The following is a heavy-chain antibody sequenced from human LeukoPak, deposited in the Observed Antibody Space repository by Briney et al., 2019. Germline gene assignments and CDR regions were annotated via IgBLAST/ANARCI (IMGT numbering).Heavy chain of an antibody. CDR3: AREDNLGSGSSPNDY. J-gene: IGHJ4*02. D-gene: IGHD6-19*01. CDR1: GYTFTGYY. Sequence: ASVKVSCKATGYTFTGYYMDWVRQALGQGLEWMGRINPNSGGTNYAQKFQGRVTMTRDTSISTAYMELSRLRSDDTAVYYCAREDNLGSGSSPNDYWGQGTLVTVSS. V-gene: IGHV1-2*06. CDR2: INPNSGGT.